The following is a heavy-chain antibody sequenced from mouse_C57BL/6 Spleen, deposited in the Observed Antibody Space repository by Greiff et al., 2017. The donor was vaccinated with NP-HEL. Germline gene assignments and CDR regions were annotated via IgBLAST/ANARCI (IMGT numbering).Heavy chain of an antibody. CDR2: IDPSDSET. D-gene: IGHD2-3*01. CDR3: ARSGDGYLAWFAY. CDR1: GYTFTSYW. J-gene: IGHJ3*01. V-gene: IGHV1-52*01. Sequence: QVQLQQPGAELVRPGSSVKLSCKASGYTFTSYWMHWVKQRPIQGLEWIGNIDPSDSETHYNQKFKDKATLTVDKSSSTAYMPLSSLTSEDSAVYYCARSGDGYLAWFAYWGQGTLVTVSA.